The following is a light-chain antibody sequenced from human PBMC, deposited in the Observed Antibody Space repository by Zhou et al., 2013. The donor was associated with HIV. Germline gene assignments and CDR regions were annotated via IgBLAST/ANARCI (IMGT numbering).Light chain of an antibody. V-gene: IGKV1-6*01. CDR2: AAS. J-gene: IGKJ4*01. CDR3: QQANSFPLT. Sequence: AIQMTQSPSSLSASVGDRVVITCRASQDIRGDLGWYQQKPGKAPKLLIYAASSLESGVPSRFSGSGSGTDFTLTISSLQPEDFATYYCQQANSFPLTFGGGTKVEIK. CDR1: QDIRGD.